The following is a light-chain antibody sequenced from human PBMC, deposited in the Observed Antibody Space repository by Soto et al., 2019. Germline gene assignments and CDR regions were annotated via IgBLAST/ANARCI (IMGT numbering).Light chain of an antibody. CDR1: SSDVGAYTY. J-gene: IGLJ2*01. CDR2: EVS. V-gene: IGLV2-14*01. CDR3: SSYTTSNTLV. Sequence: QSALTQPASVSGSPGQSITISCTGTSSDVGAYTYVSWYQQHPGKAPKLMIFEVSDRPSGVSNRFSGSNSGNTASLTISGLQAEDEADYYCSSYTTSNTLVFGGGTQLTVL.